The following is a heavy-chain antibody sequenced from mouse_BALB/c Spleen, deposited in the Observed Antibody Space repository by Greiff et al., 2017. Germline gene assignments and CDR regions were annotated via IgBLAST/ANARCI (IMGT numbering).Heavy chain of an antibody. CDR2: IDPYYGGT. Sequence: EVKLMESGPELEKPGASVKISCKASGYSFTGYNMNWVKQSNGKSLEWIGNIDPYYGGTSYNQKFKGKATLTVDKSSSTAYMQLKSLTSEDSAVYYCARAGGYGNHAWFAYWGQGTLVTVSA. CDR1: GYSFTGYN. D-gene: IGHD2-10*02. V-gene: IGHV1-39*01. J-gene: IGHJ3*01. CDR3: ARAGGYGNHAWFAY.